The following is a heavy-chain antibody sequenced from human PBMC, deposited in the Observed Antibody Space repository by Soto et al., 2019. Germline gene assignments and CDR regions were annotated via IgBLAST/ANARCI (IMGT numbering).Heavy chain of an antibody. CDR3: ARDEGGAQMGV. J-gene: IGHJ6*02. D-gene: IGHD1-26*01. CDR2: AKNKANGYIT. V-gene: IGHV3-72*01. Sequence: LRLSCAASGFTFSDHYMDWVRQAPGKGLEWVGRAKNKANGYITEYAASVKGRFTISRDDSKNSLYLQMNSLKNEDTAVYYCARDEGGAQMGVWGQGTTVTVSS. CDR1: GFTFSDHY.